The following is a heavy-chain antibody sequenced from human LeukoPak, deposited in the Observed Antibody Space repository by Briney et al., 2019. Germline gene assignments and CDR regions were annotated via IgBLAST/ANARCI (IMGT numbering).Heavy chain of an antibody. CDR3: GRAFSSGFLSYDAFDL. Sequence: ASVNVSCKASGNTFTTYDINWVRQATGQGLEWMGWMNPNSGNTGYAQTFQGRVTMTRNTSITTSFLELGSRRSEDTAVYYCGRAFSSGFLSYDAFDLWGQGTMVTVSS. J-gene: IGHJ3*01. V-gene: IGHV1-8*01. CDR2: MNPNSGNT. D-gene: IGHD5-12*01. CDR1: GNTFTTYD.